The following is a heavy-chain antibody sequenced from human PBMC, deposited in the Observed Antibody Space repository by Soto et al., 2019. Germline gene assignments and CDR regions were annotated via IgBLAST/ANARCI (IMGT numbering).Heavy chain of an antibody. V-gene: IGHV4-31*03. D-gene: IGHD3-3*01. J-gene: IGHJ5*02. CDR1: GGSISSGGYY. Sequence: SETLSLTCSVSGGSISSGGYYWSWIRQHPGKGLEWIGYIYYSGSTYYNPSLKSRVTISVDTSKNQFSLKLSSVTAADTAVYYCARGNYDFWSGYVNWFDPWGQGTLVTVSS. CDR3: ARGNYDFWSGYVNWFDP. CDR2: IYYSGST.